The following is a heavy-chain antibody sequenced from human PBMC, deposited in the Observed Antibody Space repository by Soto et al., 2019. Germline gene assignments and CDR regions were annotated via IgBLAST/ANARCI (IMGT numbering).Heavy chain of an antibody. D-gene: IGHD3-22*01. Sequence: GGSLRLSCAASGFTFSSYAMSWVRQAPGKGLEWVSAISGSGGSTYYADSVKGRFTISRDNSKNTLYLQMNSLRAEDTAVYYCAKDRSDYYDSSGYIAEYFQHWGQGTLVTVSS. J-gene: IGHJ1*01. V-gene: IGHV3-23*01. CDR3: AKDRSDYYDSSGYIAEYFQH. CDR2: ISGSGGST. CDR1: GFTFSSYA.